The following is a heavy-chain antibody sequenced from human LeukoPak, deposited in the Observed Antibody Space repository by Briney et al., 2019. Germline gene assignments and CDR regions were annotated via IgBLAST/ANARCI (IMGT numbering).Heavy chain of an antibody. D-gene: IGHD3-10*01. Sequence: SETLSLTCTCSGGSISSYYWSWIRQPPGKGLKWIGYIYYSGSTNYNPSLKSRVTISVDTSKNQFSLKLSSVTAADTAVYYCARVEEGFSFDYWGQGTLVTVSS. J-gene: IGHJ4*02. CDR3: ARVEEGFSFDY. CDR2: IYYSGST. V-gene: IGHV4-59*01. CDR1: GGSISSYY.